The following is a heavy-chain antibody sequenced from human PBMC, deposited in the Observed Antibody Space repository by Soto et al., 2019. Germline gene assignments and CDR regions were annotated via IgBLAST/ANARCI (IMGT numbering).Heavy chain of an antibody. V-gene: IGHV1-69*06. CDR1: GGTFSSYA. J-gene: IGHJ4*02. Sequence: SVKVSCKASGGTFSSYAISWVRQAPGQGLEWMGGIIPIFGTANYAQKFQGRVTITADKSTSTAYMELSSLRSEGTAVYYCARDPYYYDSSGYLDYWGQGTLVTVSS. CDR2: IIPIFGTA. D-gene: IGHD3-22*01. CDR3: ARDPYYYDSSGYLDY.